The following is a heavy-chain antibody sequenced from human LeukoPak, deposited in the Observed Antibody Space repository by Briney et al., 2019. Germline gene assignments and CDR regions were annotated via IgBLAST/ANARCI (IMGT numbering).Heavy chain of an antibody. V-gene: IGHV1-58*02. D-gene: IGHD6-19*01. Sequence: ASVKVSCKASGFTFTSSAMQWVRQARGQRLEWIGWIVVGSGNTNYAQKFQERVTITRDMSTSTAYMELSSLRSEDTAVYYCAAPPGYSSGWFLFDYWGQGTLVTVSS. J-gene: IGHJ4*02. CDR1: GFTFTSSA. CDR2: IVVGSGNT. CDR3: AAPPGYSSGWFLFDY.